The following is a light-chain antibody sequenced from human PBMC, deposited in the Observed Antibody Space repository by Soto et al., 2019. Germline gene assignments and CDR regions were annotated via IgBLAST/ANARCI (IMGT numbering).Light chain of an antibody. CDR2: GDN. CDR1: SSNIGSYYD. J-gene: IGLJ2*01. CDR3: QSYDSSLSHVV. V-gene: IGLV1-40*01. Sequence: QSVLTQPPSVSGAPGQRVTIPCTGSSSNIGSYYDVHWYQQLTGTVPKLLIYGDNNRPSGVPDRFSGSKSGTSSSLAITGLQAEDDADYYCQSYDSSLSHVVFGGGTKVNVL.